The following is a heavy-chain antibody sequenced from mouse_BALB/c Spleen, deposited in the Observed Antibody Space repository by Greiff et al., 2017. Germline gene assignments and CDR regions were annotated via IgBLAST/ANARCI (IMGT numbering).Heavy chain of an antibody. Sequence: EVKLVESGGGLVKPGGSLKLSCAASGFTFSSYAMSWVRQTPEKRLEWVASISSGGSTYYPDSVKGRFTISRDNARNILYLQMSSLRSEDTAMYYCASMITWYFDVWGAGTTVTVSS. V-gene: IGHV5-6-5*01. J-gene: IGHJ1*01. D-gene: IGHD2-4*01. CDR3: ASMITWYFDV. CDR1: GFTFSSYA. CDR2: ISSGGST.